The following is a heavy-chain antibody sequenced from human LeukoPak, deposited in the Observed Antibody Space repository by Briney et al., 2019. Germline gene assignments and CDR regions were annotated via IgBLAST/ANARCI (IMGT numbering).Heavy chain of an antibody. CDR3: AKGGVTDHFYYGMDV. Sequence: GGSLRLSCTASGFFIEKCGLHWVRQPPGKGLEWVAVISSGETTKYYGDSMKGRFTISRDNSKNTLYLQMDSLGPEDTAIYYCAKGGVTDHFYYGMDVWGQGTFVTVSS. V-gene: IGHV3-30*18. J-gene: IGHJ6*02. CDR1: GFFIEKCG. CDR2: ISSGETTK. D-gene: IGHD2-21*02.